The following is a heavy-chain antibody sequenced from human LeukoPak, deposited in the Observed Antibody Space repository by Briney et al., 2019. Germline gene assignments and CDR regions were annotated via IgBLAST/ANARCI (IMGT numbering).Heavy chain of an antibody. D-gene: IGHD5-18*01. CDR2: IYHSGST. CDR1: GYSISSGYY. CDR3: ARVGYSYGYGDYYYMDV. J-gene: IGHJ6*03. Sequence: SETLSLTCTVSGYSISSGYYWGWIRQPPGKGLEWIGNIYHSGSTYYNPSLKSRVTISVDTSKNQFSLKLSSVTAADTAVYYCARVGYSYGYGDYYYMDVWGKGTTVTVSS. V-gene: IGHV4-38-2*02.